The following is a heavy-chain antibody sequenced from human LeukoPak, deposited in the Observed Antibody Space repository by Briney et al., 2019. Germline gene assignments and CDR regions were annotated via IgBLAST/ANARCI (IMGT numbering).Heavy chain of an antibody. D-gene: IGHD3-10*01. CDR1: GFTFSAYA. J-gene: IGHJ4*02. CDR2: ISHDSKSE. Sequence: GRSLRLSCAASGFTFSAYAMHWLRQAPGKGLEWVAVISHDSKSEFYADSLKGRLTISRDYSKSTVYLQMNSLRSEDTAVYYCGRAMTRGVIPYWGQGTLVTVSS. CDR3: GRAMTRGVIPY. V-gene: IGHV3-30*04.